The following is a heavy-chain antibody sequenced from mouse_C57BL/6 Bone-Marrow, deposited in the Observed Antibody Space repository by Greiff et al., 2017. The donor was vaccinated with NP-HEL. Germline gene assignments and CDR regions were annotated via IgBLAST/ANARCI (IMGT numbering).Heavy chain of an antibody. V-gene: IGHV1-69*01. CDR3: ARFTTVFDD. CDR1: GYTFTSYW. Sequence: QVQLQQPGAELVMPGASVKLSCKASGYTFTSYWMHWVRQRPGQGLEWIGEIDPSDSYTNYNQKVKGKSTLTVDKSSSTAYMQLSSLTSEDSAVYYCARFTTVFDDWGQGTTLTVSS. CDR2: IDPSDSYT. D-gene: IGHD1-1*01. J-gene: IGHJ2*01.